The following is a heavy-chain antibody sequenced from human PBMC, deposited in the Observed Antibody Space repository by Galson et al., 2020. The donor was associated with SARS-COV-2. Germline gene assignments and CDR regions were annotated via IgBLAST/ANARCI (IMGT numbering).Heavy chain of an antibody. CDR1: GYSISGPNW. V-gene: IGHV4-4*02. J-gene: IGHJ5*02. CDR2: IYHSGAS. CDR3: AKVAYPGDH. Sequence: SETLSLTCAVSGYSISGPNWWRWVRQPPGKGLEWIGEIYHSGASNVNPSLKSRLNMSVDKFKNHFSLKLRSLTAADTAVYYCAKVAYPGDHLGHGILVTVSS.